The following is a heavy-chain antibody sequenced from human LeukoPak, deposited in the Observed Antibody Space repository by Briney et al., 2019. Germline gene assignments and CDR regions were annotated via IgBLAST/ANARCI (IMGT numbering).Heavy chain of an antibody. D-gene: IGHD3-9*01. V-gene: IGHV3-48*03. J-gene: IGHJ6*02. CDR3: ARGPRYYDILTGYLTYGMDV. CDR2: ISSSGSTI. Sequence: GGSLRLSCAASGFPFSSYEMNWVRPAPGKGLEWVSYISSSGSTIYYADSVKGRFTISRDNAKNSLYLQMNSLRAEDTAVYYCARGPRYYDILTGYLTYGMDVWGQGTTVTVSS. CDR1: GFPFSSYE.